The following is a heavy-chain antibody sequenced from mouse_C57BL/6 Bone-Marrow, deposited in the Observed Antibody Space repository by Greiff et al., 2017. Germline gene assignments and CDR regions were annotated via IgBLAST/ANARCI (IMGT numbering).Heavy chain of an antibody. CDR1: GYTFTSYW. CDR2: IVPSGSYT. Sequence: QVQLQQPGAELVMPGASVKLSCKASGYTFTSYWIHWVKQRPGQGLEWIGEIVPSGSYTNYNQKFKGKATLTVDKSSSTAYMQLSSLTSEDSAVYYCAREPHYYGSSCDAMDYWGQGTSVTVSS. D-gene: IGHD1-1*01. CDR3: AREPHYYGSSCDAMDY. J-gene: IGHJ4*01. V-gene: IGHV1-69*01.